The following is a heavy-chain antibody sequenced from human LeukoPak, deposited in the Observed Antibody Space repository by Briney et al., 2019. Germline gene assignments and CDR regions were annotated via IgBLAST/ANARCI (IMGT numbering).Heavy chain of an antibody. Sequence: ASQTLSLTCTVSGGSISSGGYYWSWIRQHPGKGLEWIGYIYYSGSTYYNPSLKSRVTISVDTSKNQFSLKLSSVTAADTAVYYCARLNRITMVRGVRDPSYYYYYYMDVWGKGTTVTVSS. CDR1: GGSISSGGYY. V-gene: IGHV4-31*03. CDR3: ARLNRITMVRGVRDPSYYYYYYMDV. J-gene: IGHJ6*03. D-gene: IGHD3-10*01. CDR2: IYYSGST.